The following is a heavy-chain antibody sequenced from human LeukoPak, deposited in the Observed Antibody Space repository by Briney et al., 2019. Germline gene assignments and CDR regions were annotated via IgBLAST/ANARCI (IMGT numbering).Heavy chain of an antibody. CDR1: GGSISSSDYY. D-gene: IGHD6-19*01. J-gene: IGHJ4*02. CDR3: ARHTSGLDY. CDR2: IYYSGST. V-gene: IGHV4-39*01. Sequence: PSETLSLTCTVSGGSISSSDYYWGWIRQPPGKGLEWIGTIYYSGSTYYNPSLKSRVTIFVDTSKNQFSLKLNSVTAADTAVYYCARHTSGLDYWGQGTLVTVSS.